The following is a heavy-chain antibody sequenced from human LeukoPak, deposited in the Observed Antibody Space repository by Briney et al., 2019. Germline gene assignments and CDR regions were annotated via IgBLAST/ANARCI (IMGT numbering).Heavy chain of an antibody. Sequence: GGSLRLSCAASGFTFSSYAMSWVRQAPGKGLEWVSAISGSGGSTYYADSVKGRFTISRDNSKNTLYLQMNSLRAGDTAVYYCAKSPRGATTFDYWGQGTLVTVSA. V-gene: IGHV3-23*01. D-gene: IGHD1-14*01. CDR1: GFTFSSYA. CDR2: ISGSGGST. CDR3: AKSPRGATTFDY. J-gene: IGHJ4*02.